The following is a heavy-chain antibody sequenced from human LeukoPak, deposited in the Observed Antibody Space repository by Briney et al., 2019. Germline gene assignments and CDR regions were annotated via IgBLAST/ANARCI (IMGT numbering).Heavy chain of an antibody. J-gene: IGHJ4*02. D-gene: IGHD5-24*01. V-gene: IGHV4-61*02. Sequence: SETLSLTCTVSGGSISSVSYYWSRIRQPAGKGLEWIGRIYTSGSTNYNPSLKSRVTISVDTSKNQFSLKLSSVTAADTAVYYCATTLEMATTSQDYWGQGTLATVSS. CDR1: GGSISSVSYY. CDR3: ATTLEMATTSQDY. CDR2: IYTSGST.